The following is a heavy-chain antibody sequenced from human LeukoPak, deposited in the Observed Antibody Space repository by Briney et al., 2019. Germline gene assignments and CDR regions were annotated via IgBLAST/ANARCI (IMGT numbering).Heavy chain of an antibody. CDR3: AKDRCSNGIGCPYYYMDV. Sequence: GGSLRLSCTASGFTFSSYGMHWVRQAPGKGLEWVAYIQYDGSNQQYADSVKGRFSISRDRSKNIPYLQMNSLRAEDTAVYYCAKDRCSNGIGCPYYYMDVWGKGTTVTTSS. V-gene: IGHV3-30*02. CDR2: IQYDGSNQ. D-gene: IGHD2-8*01. J-gene: IGHJ6*03. CDR1: GFTFSSYG.